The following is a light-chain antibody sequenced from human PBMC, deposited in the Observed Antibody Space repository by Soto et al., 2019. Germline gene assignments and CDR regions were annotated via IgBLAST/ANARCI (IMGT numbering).Light chain of an antibody. J-gene: IGKJ4*01. CDR3: QQANRFPLP. V-gene: IGKV1-12*01. Sequence: DIQMTQSPSSVSASVGDRVTITCRASQGINNMLAWYQQKPGKAPRLLISAASTLQSGVPSGFSGSASGRDFTLTISSLQPEDSATYYCQQANRFPLPFGGGTRVEMK. CDR2: AAS. CDR1: QGINNM.